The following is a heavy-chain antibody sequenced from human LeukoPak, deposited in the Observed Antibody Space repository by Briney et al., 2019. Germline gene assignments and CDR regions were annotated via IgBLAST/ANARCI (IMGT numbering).Heavy chain of an antibody. J-gene: IGHJ5*02. CDR3: ARDKGSSSWYYNWFDP. V-gene: IGHV3-64*01. CDR2: ISSNGGST. Sequence: GGSLRLSCAASGFTFSSYAMHWVRQAPGKGLEYVSAISSNGGSTYYANSVKGRFTISRDNSKNTLYLQMSSLRAEDMAVYYCARDKGSSSWYYNWFDPWGQGTLVTVSS. CDR1: GFTFSSYA. D-gene: IGHD6-13*01.